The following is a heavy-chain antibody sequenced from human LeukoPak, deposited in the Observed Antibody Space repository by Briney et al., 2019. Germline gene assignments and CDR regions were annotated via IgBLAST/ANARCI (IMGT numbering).Heavy chain of an antibody. CDR2: ISSSSSYI. D-gene: IGHD1-1*01. CDR1: GFVFTIYT. CDR3: ARDRRRNEY. Sequence: GGSLRLSCSASGFVFTIYTMYWVRQAPGKGLEWVSSISSSSSYIYYADSVKGRFTISRDNAKNSLYLQMNSLRAEDTAVYYCARDRRRNEYWGQGTLVTVSS. V-gene: IGHV3-21*01. J-gene: IGHJ4*02.